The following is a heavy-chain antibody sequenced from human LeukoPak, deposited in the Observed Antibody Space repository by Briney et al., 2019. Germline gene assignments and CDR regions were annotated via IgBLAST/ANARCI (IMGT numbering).Heavy chain of an antibody. CDR3: ARDPRTVRI. Sequence: GGSLRLSCAASGFTFSDNYMTWVRQAPGKGLEWLSYISGNGGVIQYADSVKGRFAISRDNAKNLLYLQMDSLRVEDTAIYYCARDPRTVRIWGQGTLVTVSS. D-gene: IGHD1-1*01. CDR1: GFTFSDNY. J-gene: IGHJ4*02. V-gene: IGHV3-11*04. CDR2: ISGNGGVI.